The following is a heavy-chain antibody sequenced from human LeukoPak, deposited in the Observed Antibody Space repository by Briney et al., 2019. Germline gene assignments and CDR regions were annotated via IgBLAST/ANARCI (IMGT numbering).Heavy chain of an antibody. CDR3: ARHRRIKASSGLSLNDAFDI. CDR1: GGSISSSSYY. J-gene: IGHJ3*02. Sequence: SETLSLTCTVSGGSISSSSYYWGWIRQPPGKGLEWIGSIYYSGSTYYNPSLKSRVTISVDTSKNQFSLKLSSVTAADTAVYYCARHRRIKASSGLSLNDAFDIWGQGTMVTVSS. CDR2: IYYSGST. D-gene: IGHD6-19*01. V-gene: IGHV4-39*01.